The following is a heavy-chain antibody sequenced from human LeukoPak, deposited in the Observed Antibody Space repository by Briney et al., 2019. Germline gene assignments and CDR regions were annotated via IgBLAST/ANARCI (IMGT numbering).Heavy chain of an antibody. D-gene: IGHD6-19*01. J-gene: IGHJ4*02. CDR1: GNTFSNYG. CDR2: ISGFNGYT. V-gene: IGHV1-18*01. CDR3: ARDQGYTSEWLDY. Sequence: ASVKVSCKASGNTFSNYGISWVRQAPRQVLGCMGWISGFNGYTRYAQKLQGRVTMTTDTSTSTAYMELRSLISDDTAVYYCARDQGYTSEWLDYWGQGTLVTVSS.